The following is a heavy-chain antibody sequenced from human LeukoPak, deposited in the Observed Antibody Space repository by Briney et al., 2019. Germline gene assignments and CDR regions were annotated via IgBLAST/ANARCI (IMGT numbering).Heavy chain of an antibody. CDR2: ISHSGGSA. J-gene: IGHJ1*01. V-gene: IGHV3-23*01. CDR3: AAPPDGSSGYYFPWGHFQE. CDR1: GFKLSDYA. D-gene: IGHD3-22*01. Sequence: HPGGSLRLSCAASGFKLSDYAMSWVRQAPGKGLDWVSAISHSGGSAYCADSVKGRFTISRDNSKNTLYLEMNSLRAEDTAVYYCAAPPDGSSGYYFPWGHFQEWGQGTLVTVSS.